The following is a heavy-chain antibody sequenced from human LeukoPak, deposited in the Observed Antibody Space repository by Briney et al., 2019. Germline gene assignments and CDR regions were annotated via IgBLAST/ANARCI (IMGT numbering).Heavy chain of an antibody. Sequence: GGSLRLSCAASGFTFSSYGMHWVRQAPGKGLEWVAFIRYDGSNKYYADSVKGRFTISRDNAKNSLYLQMNSLRAEDTAVYYCARDEWDLPSTLDYWGQGTLVTVSS. J-gene: IGHJ4*02. D-gene: IGHD1-26*01. CDR2: IRYDGSNK. V-gene: IGHV3-30*02. CDR1: GFTFSSYG. CDR3: ARDEWDLPSTLDY.